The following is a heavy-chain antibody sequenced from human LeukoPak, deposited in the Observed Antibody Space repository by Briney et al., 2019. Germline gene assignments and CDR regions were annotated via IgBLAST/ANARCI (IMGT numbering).Heavy chain of an antibody. CDR3: AKGGFGRPFDY. V-gene: IGHV3-23*01. D-gene: IGHD3-10*01. CDR1: GFTFSSYN. J-gene: IGHJ4*02. CDR2: ISSSGGST. Sequence: QSGGSLRLSCAASGFTFSSYNMNWVRQAPGKGLEWVSVISSSGGSTYYVDSVQGRFTISRDNSKNTLFLQMDSLRAEDTAVYYCAKGGFGRPFDYWGQGTLVTVSS.